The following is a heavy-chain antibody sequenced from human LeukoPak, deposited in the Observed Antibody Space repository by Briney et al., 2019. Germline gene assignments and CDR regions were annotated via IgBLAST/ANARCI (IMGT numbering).Heavy chain of an antibody. CDR2: IIPIFGTA. CDR1: GGTFSSYA. J-gene: IGHJ4*02. Sequence: SVKVPCKASGGTFSSYAISWVRQAPGQGLEWMGGIIPIFGTANYAQKFQGRVTITTDESTSTAYMELSSLRSEDTAVYYCARVPYLGSSGYLLHEYYFDYWGEGTLVTVSS. D-gene: IGHD3-22*01. CDR3: ARVPYLGSSGYLLHEYYFDY. V-gene: IGHV1-69*05.